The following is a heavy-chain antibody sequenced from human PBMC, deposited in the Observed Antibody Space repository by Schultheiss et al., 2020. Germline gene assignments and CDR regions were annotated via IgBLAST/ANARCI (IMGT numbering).Heavy chain of an antibody. CDR2: ISYDGSNK. CDR1: GFTFSSYA. J-gene: IGHJ4*02. D-gene: IGHD4-23*01. V-gene: IGHV3-30-3*01. CDR3: ARDRLTTVVTSFDS. Sequence: GGSLRLSCAASGFTFSSYAMHWVRQAPGKGLEWVAVISYDGSNKYYADSVKGRFTISRDNSKNTLFLEMSSLRAEDTAVYYCARDRLTTVVTSFDSWGQGTLVTVSS.